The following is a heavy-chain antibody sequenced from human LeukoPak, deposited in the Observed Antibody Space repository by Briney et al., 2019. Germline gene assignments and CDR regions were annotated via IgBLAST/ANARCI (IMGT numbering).Heavy chain of an antibody. J-gene: IGHJ4*02. CDR1: GFTFSSYW. V-gene: IGHV3-74*01. CDR3: AKGGSGWYWAVYDY. CDR2: INSDGSST. Sequence: GGSLRLSCAASGFTFSSYWMHWVRQAPGKGLVWVSRINSDGSSTYYADSVKGRFTISRDKSKNTLYLQMNSLRAEDTAVYYCAKGGSGWYWAVYDYWGQGTLVTVSS. D-gene: IGHD6-19*01.